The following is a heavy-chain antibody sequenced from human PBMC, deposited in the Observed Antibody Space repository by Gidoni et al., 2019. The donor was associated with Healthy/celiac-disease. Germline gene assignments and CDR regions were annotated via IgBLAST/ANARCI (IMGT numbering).Heavy chain of an antibody. CDR3: ARKAYYYDSSGYYYRLGAFDI. D-gene: IGHD3-22*01. CDR2: IYPGDSDT. J-gene: IGHJ3*02. Sequence: EVQLVQSGAEVKKPGESLKISCKGSGYSFTSYWIGWVRQMPGKGLEWMGIIYPGDSDTRYSPSFQGQVTISADKSISTAYLQWSSLKASDTAMYYCARKAYYYDSSGYYYRLGAFDIWGQGTMVTVSS. V-gene: IGHV5-51*01. CDR1: GYSFTSYW.